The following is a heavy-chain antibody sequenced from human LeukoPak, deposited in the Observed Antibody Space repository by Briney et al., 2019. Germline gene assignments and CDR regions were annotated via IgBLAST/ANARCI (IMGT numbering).Heavy chain of an antibody. J-gene: IGHJ6*02. CDR2: ISAYNGNT. CDR1: GYTFTSYG. V-gene: IGHV1-18*01. CDR3: ARDGYCSGGSCPRGYYYGMDV. D-gene: IGHD2-15*01. Sequence: GASAKVSCKASGYTFTSYGISWVRQAPGQGLEWIGWISAYNGNTNYAQKLQGRVTMTTDTSTSTAYMELRSLRSDDTAVYYCARDGYCSGGSCPRGYYYGMDVWGQGTTVTVSS.